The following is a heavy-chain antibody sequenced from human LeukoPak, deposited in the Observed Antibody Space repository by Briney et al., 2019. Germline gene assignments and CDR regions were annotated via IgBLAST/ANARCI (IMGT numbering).Heavy chain of an antibody. Sequence: PGGSLRLSCAASGFTFSSYWTHWVRQAPGKGLVWVSRINSDGSSTSYADSVKGRFTISRDNAKNTLYLQMNSLRAEDTAVYYCARDRAIAVAYYYMDVWGKGTTVTISS. V-gene: IGHV3-74*01. CDR2: INSDGSST. D-gene: IGHD6-19*01. CDR3: ARDRAIAVAYYYMDV. CDR1: GFTFSSYW. J-gene: IGHJ6*03.